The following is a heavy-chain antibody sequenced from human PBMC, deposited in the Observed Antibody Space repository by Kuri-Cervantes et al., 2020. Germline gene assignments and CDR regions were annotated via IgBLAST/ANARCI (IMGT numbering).Heavy chain of an antibody. Sequence: GGSLRLSCAASTFTFSSYAMNWVRQAPGKGLEWVSGISGTGDRTYYADSVRGRFTTSRDNSKSTLYLQMNSLRAEDTAVYYCAKGSSFSSVTVPLDPWGQGTLVTVSS. V-gene: IGHV3-23*01. CDR1: TFTFSSYA. J-gene: IGHJ5*02. CDR3: AKGSSFSSVTVPLDP. CDR2: ISGTGDRT. D-gene: IGHD6-19*01.